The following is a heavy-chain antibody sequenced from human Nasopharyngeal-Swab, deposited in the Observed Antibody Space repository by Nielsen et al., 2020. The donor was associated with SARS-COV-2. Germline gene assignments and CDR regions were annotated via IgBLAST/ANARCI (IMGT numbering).Heavy chain of an antibody. D-gene: IGHD6-13*01. CDR2: ISYDGSNK. V-gene: IGHV3-30*18. CDR1: GFTFSSYG. CDR3: AKAHSSSWFHYYYYGMDV. J-gene: IGHJ6*02. Sequence: GESLKISCAASGFTFSSYGMHWVRQAPGKGLEWVAVISYDGSNKYYADSVKGRFTISRDNPKNTLYLQMNSLRAEDTAVYYCAKAHSSSWFHYYYYGMDVWGQGTTVTVSS.